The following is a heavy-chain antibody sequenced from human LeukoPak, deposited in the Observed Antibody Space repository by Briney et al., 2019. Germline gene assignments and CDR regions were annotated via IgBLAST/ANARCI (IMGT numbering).Heavy chain of an antibody. CDR2: IYHSGST. CDR1: GYSISSGYY. J-gene: IGHJ6*03. CDR3: ARGDYGNLYYYYYMDV. D-gene: IGHD4-17*01. V-gene: IGHV4-38-2*02. Sequence: SETLSLTCTVSGYSISSGYYWGWIRQPPGKGLEWIGSIYHSGSTNYNPSLKSRVTISVDTSKNQFSLKLSSVTAADTAVYYCARGDYGNLYYYYYMDVWGKGTTVTVSS.